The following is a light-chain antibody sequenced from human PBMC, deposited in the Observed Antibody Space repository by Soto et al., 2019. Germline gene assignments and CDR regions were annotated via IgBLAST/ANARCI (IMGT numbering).Light chain of an antibody. V-gene: IGKV3-15*01. CDR1: QSVSSN. Sequence: EIVVSQSPATLPVSLGERATLSCRASQSVSSNVAWYQQKPGQAPRLLMYGASTRATGIPVRFSGSGSETEFTLSVSSLQPDDFATYYCQQCNTYPWTFGQGTKVDIK. CDR3: QQCNTYPWT. J-gene: IGKJ1*01. CDR2: GAS.